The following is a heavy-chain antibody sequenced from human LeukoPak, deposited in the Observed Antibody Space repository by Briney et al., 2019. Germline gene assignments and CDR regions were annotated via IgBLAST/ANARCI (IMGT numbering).Heavy chain of an antibody. CDR2: ISSSSSYI. Sequence: GGSLRLSCAASGFTFSSYSMNWVRQAPGKGLEWVSSISSSSSYIYYADSVKGRFTISRDNAKNSLYLQMNSLRAEDTAVYYCARAPGYCSSTSCFNHWYFDLWGRGTLVTGSS. D-gene: IGHD2-2*01. J-gene: IGHJ2*01. V-gene: IGHV3-21*01. CDR1: GFTFSSYS. CDR3: ARAPGYCSSTSCFNHWYFDL.